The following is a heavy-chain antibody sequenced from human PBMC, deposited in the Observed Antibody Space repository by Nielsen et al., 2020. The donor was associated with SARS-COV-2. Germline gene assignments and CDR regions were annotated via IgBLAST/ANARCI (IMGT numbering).Heavy chain of an antibody. J-gene: IGHJ4*02. Sequence: GESLKISCAASGFTFSSYAMHWVRQAPGKGLEWLALISYDGGHEFYAESVKGRFSISRDNSEDTLFLQMNSLRAEDTAVYYCAKEGVREQQLPTGVGYWGQGTLVTVSS. CDR3: AKEGVREQQLPTGVGY. D-gene: IGHD6-13*01. CDR1: GFTFSSYA. CDR2: ISYDGGHE. V-gene: IGHV3-30*04.